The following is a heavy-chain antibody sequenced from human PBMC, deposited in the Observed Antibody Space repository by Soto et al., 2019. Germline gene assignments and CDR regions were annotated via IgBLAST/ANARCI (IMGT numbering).Heavy chain of an antibody. CDR2: MSHSGGT. J-gene: IGHJ3*02. CDR1: GGFVSSGSYY. Sequence: QVQLQQWGAGLLKPSETLSLTCAVYGGFVSSGSYYWSWIRQPPGKGLEWIGEMSHSGGTHFNPSLKNRVTISVDTSKNHFSLNIDSVTAADTALYYCARVERGTVTTVVDAFDIWGPGTMVTVSS. D-gene: IGHD1-1*01. CDR3: ARVERGTVTTVVDAFDI. V-gene: IGHV4-34*01.